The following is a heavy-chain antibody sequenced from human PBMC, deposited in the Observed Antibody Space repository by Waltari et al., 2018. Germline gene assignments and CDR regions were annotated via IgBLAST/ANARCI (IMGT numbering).Heavy chain of an antibody. J-gene: IGHJ4*02. V-gene: IGHV3-23*01. CDR1: GFPFSISA. D-gene: IGHD6-13*01. CDR2: ISGTSATT. CDR3: ARDRSFMPGSWHPLDY. Sequence: EVQLLESVGGLVQPGGSLRLSCAASGFPFSISAMPWVRQAPGKGPEWVSVISGTSATTHYADSVKGRFTISRDNSKNTLYLQMNSLRVEDTAVYYCARDRSFMPGSWHPLDYWGQGALVTVSS.